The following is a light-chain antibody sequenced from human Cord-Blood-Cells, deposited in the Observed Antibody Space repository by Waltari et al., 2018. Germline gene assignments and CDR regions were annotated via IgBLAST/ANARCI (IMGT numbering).Light chain of an antibody. CDR3: AAWDDSLNGYV. CDR2: SNK. CDR1: SSNIGSNT. V-gene: IGLV1-44*01. J-gene: IGLJ1*01. Sequence: QSVLTQPPSASGTPGQRVTISCSGSSSNIGSNTVNWYQQLPGTAPKLLIYSNKQRPAGVPDRCAGAKSGTSASRAISGLQSEDEADYYCAAWDDSLNGYVFGTGTKVTVL.